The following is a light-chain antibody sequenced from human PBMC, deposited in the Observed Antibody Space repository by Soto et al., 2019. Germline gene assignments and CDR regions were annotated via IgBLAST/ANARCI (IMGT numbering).Light chain of an antibody. CDR2: DAS. J-gene: IGKJ1*01. V-gene: IGKV3-11*01. Sequence: IVLTQSPVSLSLSPGERATLSCRASQSVSSYLAWYQQKPGQAPRLLIYDASNRATGIPARFSGSGSGTDFTLTISSLEPEDFAVYYCQQRSNWPTTFGQGTKVDIK. CDR3: QQRSNWPTT. CDR1: QSVSSY.